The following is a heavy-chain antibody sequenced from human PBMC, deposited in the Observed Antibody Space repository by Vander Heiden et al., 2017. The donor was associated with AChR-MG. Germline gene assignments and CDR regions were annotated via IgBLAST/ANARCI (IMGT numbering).Heavy chain of an antibody. D-gene: IGHD3-10*01. CDR2: ISGSGGSK. Sequence: VQLFASGGGLVQPGGSLRLSCAASGFTFSSYAMSWVRQAPGKGLEWVSAISGSGGSKNYADTVKGRFTISRDNSKNTLYLQMNSLRAEDTAVYYCAALIKVLWFGGPRDTIDYWGQGTLVTVSS. CDR1: GFTFSSYA. V-gene: IGHV3-23*01. CDR3: AALIKVLWFGGPRDTIDY. J-gene: IGHJ4*02.